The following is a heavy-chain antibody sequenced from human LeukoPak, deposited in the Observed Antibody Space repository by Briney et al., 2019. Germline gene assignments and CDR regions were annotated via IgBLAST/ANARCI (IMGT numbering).Heavy chain of an antibody. CDR3: AKDPGPPYPHPKYQLWLCLDN. Sequence: GGSLRLSCAASGFTFSNFAMSWVRQVPGKGLEWVSGITGSGGSTYYADSVKGRFSISRDNSKNTLYLQMSSLRADDTAVYYCAKDPGPPYPHPKYQLWLCLDNWGQGTLVTVSS. D-gene: IGHD5-18*01. V-gene: IGHV3-23*01. CDR1: GFTFSNFA. CDR2: ITGSGGST. J-gene: IGHJ4*02.